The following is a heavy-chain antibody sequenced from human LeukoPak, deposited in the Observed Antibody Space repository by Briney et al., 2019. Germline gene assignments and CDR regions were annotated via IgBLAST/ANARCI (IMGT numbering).Heavy chain of an antibody. CDR3: ARGDWSGPSNWFDP. J-gene: IGHJ5*02. CDR1: GGSISSGSYY. V-gene: IGHV4-39*07. CDR2: IYYSGST. Sequence: SQTLSLTCTVSGGSISSGSYYWSWIRQPPGKGLVWIGSIYYSGSTYYNPSLKSRVTISVDTSKNQFSLKLSSVTAADTAVYYCARGDWSGPSNWFDPWGQGTLVTVSS. D-gene: IGHD3-3*01.